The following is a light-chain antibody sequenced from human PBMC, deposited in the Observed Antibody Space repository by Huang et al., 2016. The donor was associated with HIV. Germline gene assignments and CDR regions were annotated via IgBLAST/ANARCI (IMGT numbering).Light chain of an antibody. J-gene: IGKJ2*01. CDR1: QNITTY. Sequence: EVVLTQSPATLSLSPGEKATLFCRASQNITTYLAWYQHKPGRAPRLLVHDVSNRAAGIPARFSGSGSGTDFTLTVSSLEPEDLALYYCQQRTKWPTFGQGTKLEIK. CDR2: DVS. V-gene: IGKV3-11*01. CDR3: QQRTKWPT.